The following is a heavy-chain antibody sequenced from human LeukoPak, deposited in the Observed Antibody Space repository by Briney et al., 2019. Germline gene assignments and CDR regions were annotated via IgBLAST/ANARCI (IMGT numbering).Heavy chain of an antibody. D-gene: IGHD2-21*02. J-gene: IGHJ4*02. CDR3: TTEGPMECGGDCYFDY. V-gene: IGHV3-30*03. CDR1: GFTFSSCG. CDR2: ISYDGSNK. Sequence: GRSLRLSCAASGFTFSSCGMHWVRQAPGKGLEWVALISYDGSNKHYADSVKGRFTISRDNSKNTLYLQMNSLRVEDTAVYYCTTEGPMECGGDCYFDYWGQGTLVTVSS.